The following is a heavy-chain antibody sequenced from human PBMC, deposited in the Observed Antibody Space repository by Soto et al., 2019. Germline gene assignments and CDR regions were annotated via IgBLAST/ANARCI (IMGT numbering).Heavy chain of an antibody. CDR2: ISGSGGST. V-gene: IGHV3-23*01. D-gene: IGHD1-26*01. Sequence: EVQLLESGGGLVQPGGSLRLSCAASGFTFSSYAMSWVRQAPGKGLEWVSAISGSGGSTYYADSVKGRFTISRDNSKNTLYLQRNSLRAEDTAVYYCAKDEVGAAYYYYYGMDVWGQGTTVTVSS. CDR3: AKDEVGAAYYYYYGMDV. CDR1: GFTFSSYA. J-gene: IGHJ6*02.